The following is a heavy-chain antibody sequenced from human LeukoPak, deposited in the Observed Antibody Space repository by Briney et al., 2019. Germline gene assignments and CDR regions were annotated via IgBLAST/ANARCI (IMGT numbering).Heavy chain of an antibody. CDR1: GYTFTSYG. Sequence: ASVKVSCKASGYTFTSYGISWVRQAPGQGLEWMGWISAYNGNTNYAQKLQGRVTMTRNTSISTAYMELSSLRSEDTAVYYCARGNTYYYDSSGYYYGPMWFDPWGQGTLVTVSS. CDR2: ISAYNGNT. CDR3: ARGNTYYYDSSGYYYGPMWFDP. J-gene: IGHJ5*02. D-gene: IGHD3-22*01. V-gene: IGHV1-18*01.